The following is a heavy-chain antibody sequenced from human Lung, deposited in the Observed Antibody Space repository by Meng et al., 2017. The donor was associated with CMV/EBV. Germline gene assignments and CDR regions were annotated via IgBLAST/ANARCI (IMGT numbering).Heavy chain of an antibody. J-gene: IGHJ4*02. D-gene: IGHD2-21*01. CDR3: SKVITN. CDR2: ISWDGAST. CDR1: GFTFDDYT. Sequence: GESLKISCAASGFTFDDYTMHWVRQVPGKGLEWVSLISWDGASTNYADSVKGRFTISRDNDKNSLFLQMNNLRSEDTALYYRSKVITNWGQGTLVTVSS. V-gene: IGHV3-43*01.